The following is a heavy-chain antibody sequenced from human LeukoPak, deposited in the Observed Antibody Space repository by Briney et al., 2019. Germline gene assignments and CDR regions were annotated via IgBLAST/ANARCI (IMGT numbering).Heavy chain of an antibody. D-gene: IGHD3-3*01. CDR1: GGSFSGYY. CDR3: ARAPYYDFWSGYYRAFDI. J-gene: IGHJ3*02. CDR2: INHSGGT. V-gene: IGHV4-34*01. Sequence: PSETLSLTCAVYGGSFSGYYWSWIRQPPGKGLEWIGEINHSGGTNYNPSLKSRVTISVDTSKNQFSLKLSSVTAADTAVYYCARAPYYDFWSGYYRAFDIWGQGTMVTVSS.